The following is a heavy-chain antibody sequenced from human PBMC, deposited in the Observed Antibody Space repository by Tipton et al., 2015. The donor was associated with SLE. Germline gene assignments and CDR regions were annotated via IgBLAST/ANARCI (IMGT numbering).Heavy chain of an antibody. Sequence: TLSLTCTVSGGSISSHYWSWVRQPPGKGLEWIGYIYYSGSTNYNTSLKSRVTISVDTSKNQFSLKLSSVTAADTAVYYCARELRSGWLYYFDYWGQGTLVTVSS. CDR3: ARELRSGWLYYFDY. D-gene: IGHD6-19*01. J-gene: IGHJ4*02. V-gene: IGHV4-59*11. CDR1: GGSISSHY. CDR2: IYYSGST.